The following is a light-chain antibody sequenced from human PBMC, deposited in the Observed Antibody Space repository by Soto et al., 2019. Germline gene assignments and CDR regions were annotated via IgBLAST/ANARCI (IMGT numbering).Light chain of an antibody. J-gene: IGKJ1*01. V-gene: IGKV1-5*01. CDR1: QNINNW. CDR2: DAS. Sequence: DIPMTQSPSTLSASVGDRVTITCRASQNINNWVAWYQQQPGKAPKFLIYDASTLERGVPSRFSGSGFGTEFSLTISSLQPDDFGSYYCQHLRTFGQGTKV. CDR3: QHLRT.